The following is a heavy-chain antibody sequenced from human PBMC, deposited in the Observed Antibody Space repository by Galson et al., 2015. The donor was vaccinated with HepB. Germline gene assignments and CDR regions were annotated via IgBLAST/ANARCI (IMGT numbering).Heavy chain of an antibody. D-gene: IGHD5-12*01. CDR2: INPNSGGT. CDR1: GYTFTGYY. V-gene: IGHV1-2*06. J-gene: IGHJ4*02. Sequence: SVKVSCKASGYTFTGYYMHWVRQAPGQGLEWMGRINPNSGGTNYAQKFQGRVTMTRDTSISTAYMELSRLRSDDTAVYYCARVAVATANRYYFDYWGQGTLVTVSS. CDR3: ARVAVATANRYYFDY.